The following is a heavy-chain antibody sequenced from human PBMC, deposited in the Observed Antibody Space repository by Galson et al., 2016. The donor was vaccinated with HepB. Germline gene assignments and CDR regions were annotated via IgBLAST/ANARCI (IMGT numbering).Heavy chain of an antibody. D-gene: IGHD6-19*01. CDR3: SRMFPFYSSGWYVRGDGWFDS. CDR1: GFTFSYYY. J-gene: IGHJ5*01. V-gene: IGHV3-11*01. CDR2: ISGGGRTI. Sequence: SLRLSCAASGFTFSYYYMSWIRQAPGKGLEWVSYISGGGRTINYADSVKGRFTISRDNAENTLYLHMNSLTGEDTAVYYCSRMFPFYSSGWYVRGDGWFDSWGQGTLVTVSS.